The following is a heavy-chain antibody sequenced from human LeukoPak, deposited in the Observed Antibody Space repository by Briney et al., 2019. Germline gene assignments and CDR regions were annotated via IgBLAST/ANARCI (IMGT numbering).Heavy chain of an antibody. CDR2: ISGSGAGT. J-gene: IGHJ2*01. Sequence: GGSLRLSCAASGFTFINYAMNWVRQAPGKGLEWVSGISGSGAGTYYADSVKGRFTISRDNSKNTLYLQMNSLRAEDTAVYYCAKAGIVWPRYFDLWGRGTLVTVSS. V-gene: IGHV3-23*01. D-gene: IGHD3-16*02. CDR1: GFTFINYA. CDR3: AKAGIVWPRYFDL.